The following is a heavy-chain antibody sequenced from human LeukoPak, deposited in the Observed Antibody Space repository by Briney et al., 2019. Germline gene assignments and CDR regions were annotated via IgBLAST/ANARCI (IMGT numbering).Heavy chain of an antibody. CDR2: IYYSGST. Sequence: SQTLSLTCTVSGGSISSGGYYWSWIRQHPGKGLEWIGYIYYSGSTYYNPSLKSRVTISVDTSKNQFSLKLRSVTAADTAVYYCVRQATHYGSGTYLWAFDIWGQGTMVTVSS. CDR3: VRQATHYGSGTYLWAFDI. V-gene: IGHV4-31*03. D-gene: IGHD3-10*01. CDR1: GGSISSGGYY. J-gene: IGHJ3*02.